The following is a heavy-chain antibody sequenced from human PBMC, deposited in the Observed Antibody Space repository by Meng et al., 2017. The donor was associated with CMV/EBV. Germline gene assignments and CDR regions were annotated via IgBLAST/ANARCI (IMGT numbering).Heavy chain of an antibody. V-gene: IGHV4-34*01. CDR2: INHSGST. CDR1: GGSFSGYY. CDR3: ARFYVWVGRPNWFDP. D-gene: IGHD3-16*01. Sequence: SETLSLTCAVYGGSFSGYYWSWIRQPPGKGLEWIGEINHSGSTNYNPSLKSRVTISVDTSKNQFSLKLSSVTAADTAVYYCARFYVWVGRPNWFDPWGQGTLVTVSS. J-gene: IGHJ5*02.